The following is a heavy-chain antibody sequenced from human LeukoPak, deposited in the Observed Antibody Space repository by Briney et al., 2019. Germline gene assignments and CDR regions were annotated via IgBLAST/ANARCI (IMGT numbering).Heavy chain of an antibody. CDR1: GFTFSIYA. V-gene: IGHV3-23*01. D-gene: IGHD4-23*01. CDR3: ARGRPHGNDY. CDR2: VTSSGNTT. Sequence: GGSLRLSCAASGFTFSIYAMGWVRQAPGRGLEWVSAVTSSGNTTYYADSVKGRFSISRDNAKNTLYLQMNSLRVEDTAVYYCARGRPHGNDYWGQGTLVTVSS. J-gene: IGHJ4*02.